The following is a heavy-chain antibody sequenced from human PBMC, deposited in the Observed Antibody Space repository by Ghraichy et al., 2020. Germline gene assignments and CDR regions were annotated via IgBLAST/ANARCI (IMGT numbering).Heavy chain of an antibody. D-gene: IGHD6-13*01. J-gene: IGHJ4*02. V-gene: IGHV3-30-3*01. CDR2: MSYDGSDT. CDR1: GFIFSTYS. CDR3: ARGPGSGSWTIDY. Sequence: GSLNISCVGSGFIFSTYSMHWVRQAPGKGLEWVALMSYDGSDTRYADSIRGRFNISRDNSKNTLYLQMDSLRVDDTALYFCARGPGSGSWTIDYWGRGTLVTVSS.